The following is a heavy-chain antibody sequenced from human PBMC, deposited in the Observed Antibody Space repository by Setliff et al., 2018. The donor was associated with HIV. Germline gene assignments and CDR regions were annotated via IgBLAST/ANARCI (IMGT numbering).Heavy chain of an antibody. D-gene: IGHD3-22*01. CDR2: IHHSGSS. CDR1: GDSIITYC. Sequence: PSETLSLTCTVSGDSIITYCWTWIRQPPGKGLEWIGYIHHSGSSDYTPSLRSRVTMSVDTSKNQFSLKLTSVTAADTAVYYCARATFNYYDSSGYNYWGQGTPVTVSS. J-gene: IGHJ4*02. V-gene: IGHV4-59*08. CDR3: ARATFNYYDSSGYNY.